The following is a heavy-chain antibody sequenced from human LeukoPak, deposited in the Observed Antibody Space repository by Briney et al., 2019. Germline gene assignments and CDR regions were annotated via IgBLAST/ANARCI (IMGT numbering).Heavy chain of an antibody. CDR1: GFTFSSYS. Sequence: GGSLRLSCAASGFTFSSYSMNWVRQGPGKGLEWVSYISSSSSTIYYADSVKGRFTISRDNAKNSLYLQMNSLRAEDTAVYYCASPTVRYNWNYDHAFDIWGQGTMVTVSS. D-gene: IGHD1-7*01. V-gene: IGHV3-48*01. J-gene: IGHJ3*02. CDR3: ASPTVRYNWNYDHAFDI. CDR2: ISSSSSTI.